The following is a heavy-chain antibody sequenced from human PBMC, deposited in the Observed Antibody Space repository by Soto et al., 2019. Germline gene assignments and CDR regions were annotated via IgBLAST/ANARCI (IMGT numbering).Heavy chain of an antibody. Sequence: WASVKVSCKASGYTFTSYYMHWVRQAPGQGLEWMGIINPSGGSTNYAQKFQGRVTITADESTSTAYMELSSLRSEDTAVYYCARDYCSGGSCTFYYYYGMDVWGQGTTVTVSS. CDR1: GYTFTSYY. CDR3: ARDYCSGGSCTFYYYYGMDV. D-gene: IGHD2-15*01. J-gene: IGHJ6*02. V-gene: IGHV1-46*01. CDR2: INPSGGST.